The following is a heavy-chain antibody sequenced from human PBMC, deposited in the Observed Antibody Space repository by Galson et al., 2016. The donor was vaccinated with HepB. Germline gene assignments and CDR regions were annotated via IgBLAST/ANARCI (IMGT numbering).Heavy chain of an antibody. J-gene: IGHJ6*02. D-gene: IGHD3-10*01. CDR1: GYSFASYW. CDR3: TRLRFFSAANYFYGMDV. Sequence: QSGAEVKKPGESLKISCKGSGYSFASYWIGWVRQMPGKGLEYMGITFPGDSDTTYPPSFQGQVTISVDKSISTAYLQWSSLEASDTAMYYCTRLRFFSAANYFYGMDVWGQGTTVTVSS. V-gene: IGHV5-51*01. CDR2: TFPGDSDT.